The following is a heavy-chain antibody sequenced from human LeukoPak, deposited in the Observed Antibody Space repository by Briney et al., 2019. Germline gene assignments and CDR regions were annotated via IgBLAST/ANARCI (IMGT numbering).Heavy chain of an antibody. CDR2: IVVGSGNT. J-gene: IGHJ5*02. Sequence: ASVKVSCKASGFTFTSSAMQWVRQARGQRLEWIGWIVVGSGNTNYAQKFQERVTITRDMSTNTAYMELSSLRSEDTAVYYCARGLFWLSLNWFDPWGQGTLVTVSS. CDR3: ARGLFWLSLNWFDP. D-gene: IGHD3-9*01. V-gene: IGHV1-58*02. CDR1: GFTFTSSA.